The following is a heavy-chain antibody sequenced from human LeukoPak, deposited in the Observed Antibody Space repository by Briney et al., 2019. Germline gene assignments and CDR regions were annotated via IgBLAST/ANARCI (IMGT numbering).Heavy chain of an antibody. V-gene: IGHV4-31*03. J-gene: IGHJ3*02. Sequence: SQTLSLTCTVSGGSISSGGYYWSWIRQHPGKGLEWIGYIYYSGSTYYNPSLKSRVTISVDTSKNQFSLKLRSVTAADTAVYYCARDLRASTDDAFDIWGQGTMVTVSS. D-gene: IGHD5/OR15-5a*01. CDR1: GGSISSGGYY. CDR2: IYYSGST. CDR3: ARDLRASTDDAFDI.